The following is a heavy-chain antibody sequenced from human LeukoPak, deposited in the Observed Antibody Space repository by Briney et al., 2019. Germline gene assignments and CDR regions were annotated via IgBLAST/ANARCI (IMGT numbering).Heavy chain of an antibody. J-gene: IGHJ4*02. V-gene: IGHV4-34*01. Sequence: SETLSLTCAVYGGSFSGYYWSWIRQPPGKGLEWIGEINHSGSTNYNPSLKSRVTISVDTSKNQFSLKLSSVTAANTAVYYCVRSRTGYYISPPVYWGQGTLVTVSS. CDR3: VRSRTGYYISPPVY. CDR1: GGSFSGYY. CDR2: INHSGST. D-gene: IGHD3/OR15-3a*01.